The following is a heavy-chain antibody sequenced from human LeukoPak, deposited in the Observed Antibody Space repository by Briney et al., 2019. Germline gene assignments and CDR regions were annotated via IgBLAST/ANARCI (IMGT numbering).Heavy chain of an antibody. D-gene: IGHD2-21*02. CDR3: ARVVVTECFDY. Sequence: EWIGYIYYSGSTYYNPSLKSRVTISLDTSKNQFSLKLSSVTAADTAVYYCARVVVTECFDYWGQGTLVTVSS. J-gene: IGHJ4*02. CDR2: IYYSGST. V-gene: IGHV4-30-4*01.